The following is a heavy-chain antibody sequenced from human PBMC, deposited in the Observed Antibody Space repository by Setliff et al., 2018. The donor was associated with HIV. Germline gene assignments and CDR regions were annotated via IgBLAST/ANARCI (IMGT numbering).Heavy chain of an antibody. CDR3: ARSIHGGGSEPFDT. J-gene: IGHJ5*02. CDR1: GYSISSGYY. V-gene: IGHV4-38-2*01. CDR2: IYHSGST. D-gene: IGHD3-10*01. Sequence: SETLSLTCAVSGYSISSGYYWGWIRQPPGKGLEWIGSIYHSGSTYYNPSLEDRVTMSVDTSNNQFSLSLRSVTAADTAIYYCARSIHGGGSEPFDTWGQGILVTVSS.